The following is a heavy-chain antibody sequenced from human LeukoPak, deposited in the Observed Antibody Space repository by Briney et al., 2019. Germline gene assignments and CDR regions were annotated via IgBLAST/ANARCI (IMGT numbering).Heavy chain of an antibody. V-gene: IGHV3-30-3*01. J-gene: IGHJ4*02. CDR3: AKGKISVVVVITFDY. D-gene: IGHD3-22*01. Sequence: GGSLRLSCAASGFTFTNYAMNWVRQAPGKGLEWVATVSYDGTDTSYADSVKGRFTISRDNSKNTLYLQMNSLRAEDTAVYYCAKGKISVVVVITFDYWGQGTLVTVSS. CDR2: VSYDGTDT. CDR1: GFTFTNYA.